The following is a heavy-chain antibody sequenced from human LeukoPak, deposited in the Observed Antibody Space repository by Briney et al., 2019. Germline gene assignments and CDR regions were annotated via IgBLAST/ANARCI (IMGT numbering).Heavy chain of an antibody. CDR2: IRSKAYGGTT. D-gene: IGHD3-22*01. Sequence: GGSLRLSCTASGFTFGDYAMSWLRQAPGKGLEWVVFIRSKAYGGTTEYAASVKGRFTISRDDSNSIAYLQMNSLNTEDTVVYYCTRNSDYYYSSGYYSRSHFDYWGQGTLVTVSS. J-gene: IGHJ4*02. CDR3: TRNSDYYYSSGYYSRSHFDY. V-gene: IGHV3-49*03. CDR1: GFTFGDYA.